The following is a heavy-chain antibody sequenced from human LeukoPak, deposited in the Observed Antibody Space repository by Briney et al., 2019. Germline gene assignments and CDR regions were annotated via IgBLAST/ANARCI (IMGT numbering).Heavy chain of an antibody. J-gene: IGHJ4*02. CDR3: ARVCASGWCHFDY. CDR1: GYTFTGYY. D-gene: IGHD6-19*01. V-gene: IGHV1-2*02. CDR2: INPNSGGT. Sequence: ASVKVSCKASGYTFTGYYMHWVRQAPGQGLEWMGWINPNSGGTNYAQKFQGRVTMTRDTSISTAYMELSGLRSDDTALYYCARVCASGWCHFDYWGQGTLVTVSS.